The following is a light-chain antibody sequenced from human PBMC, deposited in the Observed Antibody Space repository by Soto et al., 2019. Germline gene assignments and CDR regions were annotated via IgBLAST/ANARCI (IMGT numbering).Light chain of an antibody. CDR2: DVN. CDR1: SSDVGAYNY. Sequence: QAVVTQPASVSGSPGQSITISCTGTSSDVGAYNYVSWCQQHPGKAPKLIIYDVNNWPSGVSNRFSGSKSGNTASLTISGLQADDEAYYYCTSYTTSSTGVFGGGTKLTVL. CDR3: TSYTTSSTGV. J-gene: IGLJ3*02. V-gene: IGLV2-14*01.